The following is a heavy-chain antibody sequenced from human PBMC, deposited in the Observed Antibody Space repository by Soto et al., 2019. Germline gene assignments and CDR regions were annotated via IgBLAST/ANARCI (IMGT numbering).Heavy chain of an antibody. J-gene: IGHJ6*02. CDR1: GYTFTRYG. CDR2: INTYNGNT. Sequence: QVQLVQSGAEVKNPGASVKVSCKASGYTFTRYGIGWARQAPGQGLEWMGWINTYNGNTNYAQNVQGRGTLTTDRATSTAYMELRSRRSNDTAIYYCAMVDVYVTPSPQDVWGQGTTVIVSS. D-gene: IGHD3-16*01. V-gene: IGHV1-18*01. CDR3: AMVDVYVTPSPQDV.